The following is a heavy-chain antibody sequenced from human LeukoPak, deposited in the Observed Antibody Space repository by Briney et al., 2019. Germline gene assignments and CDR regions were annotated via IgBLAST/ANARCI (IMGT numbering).Heavy chain of an antibody. V-gene: IGHV3-23*01. CDR1: GFTFGSYA. CDR2: ISGSGGST. CDR3: AKGDWNYGTSPFDY. Sequence: PGGSLRLSCAASGFTFGSYAMSWVRQAPGKGLEWVSAISGSGGSTYYADSVKGRFTISRDNSKNTLYLQMNSLRAEDTAVYYCAKGDWNYGTSPFDYWGQGTLVTVSS. D-gene: IGHD1-7*01. J-gene: IGHJ4*02.